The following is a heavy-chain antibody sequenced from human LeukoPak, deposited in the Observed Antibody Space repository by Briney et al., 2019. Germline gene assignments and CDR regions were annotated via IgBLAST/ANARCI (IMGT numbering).Heavy chain of an antibody. CDR2: IFPGDSDN. CDR3: ARLCERLVVPARD. V-gene: IGHV5-51*01. J-gene: IGHJ4*02. CDR1: GYIFSSYW. D-gene: IGHD2-2*01. Sequence: GEGLQRSCKGSGYIFSSYWIGWVRQMPGKDVEGMGIIFPGDSDNRYSPSFQGQVTISAYKSISTAYLQWTSLKASDTAMYYCARLCERLVVPARDWGQGTLVTVSS.